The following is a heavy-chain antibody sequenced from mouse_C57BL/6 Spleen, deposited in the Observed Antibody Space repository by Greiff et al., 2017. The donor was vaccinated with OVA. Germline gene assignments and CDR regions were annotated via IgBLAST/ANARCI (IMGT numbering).Heavy chain of an antibody. CDR3: ANYGSRWYFDV. Sequence: EVKLVASGGGLVKPGGSLKLSCAASGFTFSDYGMHWVRQAPEKGLEWVAYISSGSSTIYYADTVQGRFTISRDNAKNTLFLQMTSLRSEDTAMYYCANYGSRWYFDVWGTGTTVTVSA. CDR1: GFTFSDYG. J-gene: IGHJ1*03. V-gene: IGHV5-17*01. CDR2: ISSGSSTI. D-gene: IGHD1-1*01.